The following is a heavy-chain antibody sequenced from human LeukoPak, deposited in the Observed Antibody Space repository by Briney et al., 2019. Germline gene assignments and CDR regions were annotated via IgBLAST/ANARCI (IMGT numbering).Heavy chain of an antibody. J-gene: IGHJ4*02. D-gene: IGHD4-17*01. V-gene: IGHV4-59*01. CDR1: GGSISSYY. Sequence: SETLSLTCTVSGGSISSYYWSWIRQPPGKGLEWIGYIYYSGSTNYNPSLKSRVTISVDTSKNQFSLKLSSVTAADTAVYYCATATVTTRPQGYYWGQGTLVTVSS. CDR2: IYYSGST. CDR3: ATATVTTRPQGYY.